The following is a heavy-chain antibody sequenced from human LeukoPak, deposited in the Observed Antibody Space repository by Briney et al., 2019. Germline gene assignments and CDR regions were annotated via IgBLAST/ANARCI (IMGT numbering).Heavy chain of an antibody. V-gene: IGHV3-30*18. CDR2: ISYDGSNK. J-gene: IGHJ3*02. Sequence: GGSLRLSCAASGFTFSSYGMHWVRQAPGKGLEWVAVISYDGSNKYYADSVKGRFTISRDNSKNTLYLQMNSLRTEDTAVYYCAKDLAAVDIWGQGTMVTVSS. CDR3: AKDLAAVDI. CDR1: GFTFSSYG.